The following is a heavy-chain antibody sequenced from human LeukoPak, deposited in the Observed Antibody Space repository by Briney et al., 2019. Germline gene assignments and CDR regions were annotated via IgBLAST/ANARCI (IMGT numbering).Heavy chain of an antibody. CDR3: AKDRIEWFGELLSSFDF. V-gene: IGHV3-30*18. CDR1: GFTFSNFG. D-gene: IGHD3-10*01. Sequence: GSSLRLSCAASGFTFSNFGMHWVRQAPGKGLEWVAVISDDGSNIHYADSVQGRFTISRDNFRNTLFLQTSSLRGEDTAVYYCAKDRIEWFGELLSSFDFWGQGTLVTVSS. CDR2: ISDDGSNI. J-gene: IGHJ4*02.